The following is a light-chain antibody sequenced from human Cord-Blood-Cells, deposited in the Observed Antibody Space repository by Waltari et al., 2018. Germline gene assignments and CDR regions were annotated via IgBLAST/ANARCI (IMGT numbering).Light chain of an antibody. Sequence: QAVLTQPSSLSASPGASASLTCTLRSGINVGTYRIYWYQQKPGSPPQYLLRYKSDSDQQQGSRVPGRFSGSKDASANAGILLICGLQSEDEADYYCMIWHSSAWVFGGGTKLTVL. CDR2: YKSDSDQ. CDR3: MIWHSSAWV. V-gene: IGLV5-45*02. CDR1: SGINVGTYR. J-gene: IGLJ3*02.